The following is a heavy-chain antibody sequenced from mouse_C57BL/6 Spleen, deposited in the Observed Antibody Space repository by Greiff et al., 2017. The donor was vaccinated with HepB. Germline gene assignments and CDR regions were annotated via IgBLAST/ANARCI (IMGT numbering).Heavy chain of an antibody. CDR2: IYPGDGDT. V-gene: IGHV1-82*01. CDR1: GYAFSSSW. CDR3: ARYDDDGNWYFDV. D-gene: IGHD2-4*01. J-gene: IGHJ1*03. Sequence: VKLVESGPELVKPGASVKISCKASGYAFSSSWMNWVKQRPGKGLEWIGRIYPGDGDTNYNGKFKGKATLTADKSSSTAYMQLSSLTSEDSAVYFCARYDDDGNWYFDVWGTGTTVTVSS.